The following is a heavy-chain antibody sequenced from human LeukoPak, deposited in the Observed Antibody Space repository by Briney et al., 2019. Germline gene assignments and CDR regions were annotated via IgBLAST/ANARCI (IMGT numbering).Heavy chain of an antibody. Sequence: EASVKVSCKASGGTFSSYAISWVRQAPGQGLEWMGRIIPILGIANYAQKFQGRVTITADKSTSTAYMELSSLRSEDTAVYYCARDLGWYDYGDYGGVYWGQGTLVTVSS. CDR2: IIPILGIA. CDR3: ARDLGWYDYGDYGGVY. CDR1: GGTFSSYA. D-gene: IGHD4-17*01. J-gene: IGHJ4*02. V-gene: IGHV1-69*04.